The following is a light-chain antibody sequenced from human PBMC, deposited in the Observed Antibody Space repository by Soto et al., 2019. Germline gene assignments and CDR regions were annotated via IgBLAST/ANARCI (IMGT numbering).Light chain of an antibody. CDR3: QQISSTSIT. V-gene: IGKV1-39*01. Sequence: DIQMTQSPSSLSASVGDRVTITCRASQSIRNYLHWYQQKPGEAPKVLIYAASSLQSGVPSRFSGSGSGTEFTLTVSSLRPADFATYCCQQISSTSITFGQGTRLEIK. J-gene: IGKJ5*01. CDR1: QSIRNY. CDR2: AAS.